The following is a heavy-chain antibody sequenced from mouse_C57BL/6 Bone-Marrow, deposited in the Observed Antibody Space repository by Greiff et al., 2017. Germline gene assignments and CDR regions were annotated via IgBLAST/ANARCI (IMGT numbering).Heavy chain of an antibody. D-gene: IGHD2-3*01. J-gene: IGHJ1*03. CDR2: IDPSDSYT. CDR3: AREADGYLYWYFDV. Sequence: VQLQQPGAELVMPGASVKLSCKASGYPFTSYWMHWVKQRPGPGLEWIGEIDPSDSYTNYNQKFKGKSTLTGDKSSSTAYVQLSSLTSEDSAVYYCAREADGYLYWYFDVWGTGTTVTVSS. V-gene: IGHV1-69*01. CDR1: GYPFTSYW.